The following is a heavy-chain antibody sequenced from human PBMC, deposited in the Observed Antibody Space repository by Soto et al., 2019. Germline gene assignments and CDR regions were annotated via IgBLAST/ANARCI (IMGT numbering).Heavy chain of an antibody. V-gene: IGHV4-34*01. Sequence: PSETLSLTCAVYGGSFSGYYWSWIRQPPGKGLEWIGEINHSGSTNYNPSLKSRVTISVDTSKNQFSLKLSSVTAADTAVYYCARGGAARAEKVVYYFDYWGQGTLVTVSS. CDR2: INHSGST. CDR3: ARGGAARAEKVVYYFDY. CDR1: GGSFSGYY. J-gene: IGHJ4*02. D-gene: IGHD6-6*01.